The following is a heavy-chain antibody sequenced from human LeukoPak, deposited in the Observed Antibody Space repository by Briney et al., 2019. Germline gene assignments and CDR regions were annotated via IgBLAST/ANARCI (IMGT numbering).Heavy chain of an antibody. CDR2: MNPNSGNT. CDR1: GYTFTNYE. Sequence: ASVKVSCKASGYTFTNYEINWVRQATGQGLEWMGWMNPNSGNTGYAQRFQGRVTMTRDTSTGTAYMDLSSLTSEDTAVYYCARNPAASGSFEYWGQGTLVPVSS. D-gene: IGHD3-10*01. V-gene: IGHV1-8*01. J-gene: IGHJ4*02. CDR3: ARNPAASGSFEY.